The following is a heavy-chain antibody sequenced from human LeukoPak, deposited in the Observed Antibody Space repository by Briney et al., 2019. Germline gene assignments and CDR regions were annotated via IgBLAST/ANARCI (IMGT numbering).Heavy chain of an antibody. CDR1: GFTFSSYG. D-gene: IGHD3-10*01. CDR3: AKGTYYYGSGSFKNSYCYMDV. V-gene: IGHV3-30*18. J-gene: IGHJ6*03. CDR2: ISYDGSNK. Sequence: GGSLRLSCAASGFTFSSYGMHWVRQAPGKGLEWVAVISYDGSNKYYADSVKGRFTISRDNSKNTLYLQMNSLRAEDTAVYYCAKGTYYYGSGSFKNSYCYMDVWGKGTTVTVSS.